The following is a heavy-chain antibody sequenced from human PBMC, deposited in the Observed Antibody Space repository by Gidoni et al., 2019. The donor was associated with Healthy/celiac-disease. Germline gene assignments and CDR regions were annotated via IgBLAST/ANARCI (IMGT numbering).Heavy chain of an antibody. Sequence: QVQLQQWGAGLLKPSETLSLTCAVYGGSFSGYYWSWIRQPPGEGLGWIGEINHSGSTNYNPSLKSRVTISVDTSKNQFSLKLSSVTAADTAVYYCARGRLWFGRGWFDPWGQGTLVTVSS. D-gene: IGHD3-10*01. CDR3: ARGRLWFGRGWFDP. CDR2: INHSGST. CDR1: GGSFSGYY. J-gene: IGHJ5*02. V-gene: IGHV4-34*01.